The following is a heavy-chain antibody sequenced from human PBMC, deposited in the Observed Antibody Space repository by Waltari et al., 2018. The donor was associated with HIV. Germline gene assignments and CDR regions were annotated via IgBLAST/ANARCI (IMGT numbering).Heavy chain of an antibody. CDR3: ARDRLGYHGAFDI. CDR1: GFTFSSYI. CDR2: ISSSSSYI. D-gene: IGHD2-15*01. V-gene: IGHV3-21*01. J-gene: IGHJ3*02. Sequence: EGQLVESGGGLVKPGGSLRLSCAASGFTFSSYIRNWVRQAPGQGLEWVSSISSSSSYIYYADSVKGRFTISRDNAKNSLYLQMNSLRAEDTAVYYCARDRLGYHGAFDIWGQGTMVTVSS.